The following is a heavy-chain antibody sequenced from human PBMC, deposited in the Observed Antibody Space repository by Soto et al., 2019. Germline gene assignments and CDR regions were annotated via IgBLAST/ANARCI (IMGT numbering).Heavy chain of an antibody. J-gene: IGHJ4*02. CDR3: ARDLDVWGVIAY. CDR2: VSFDGSTK. D-gene: IGHD3-16*01. Sequence: QVQLEESGGGVVQPGRSLRLSCAASGFTFIRYAMHWVRQAPGKGLEWVAAVSFDGSTKHYADSVKGRFTISRDNSKNTLFLQVNSLRADDTAVYYCARDLDVWGVIAYWGRGTLVTVSS. V-gene: IGHV3-30-3*01. CDR1: GFTFIRYA.